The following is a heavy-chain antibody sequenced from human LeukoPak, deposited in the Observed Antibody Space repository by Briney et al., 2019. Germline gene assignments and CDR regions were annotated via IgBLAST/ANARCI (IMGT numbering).Heavy chain of an antibody. CDR1: GYTYTSYT. CDR3: LFDY. Sequence: ASVKVSCKASGYTYTSYTIHWVRQAPEQSLEWMGCINAGDGNTKYSQKFQDRVTIIRDTSASTAYYCARDWGIAAAGRLDVLFDYWGQGTLVTVSS. J-gene: IGHJ4*02. CDR2: INAGDGNT. V-gene: IGHV1-3*01. D-gene: IGHD6-13*01.